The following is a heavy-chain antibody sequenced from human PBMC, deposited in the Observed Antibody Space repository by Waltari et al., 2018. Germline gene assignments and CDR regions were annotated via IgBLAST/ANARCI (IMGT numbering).Heavy chain of an antibody. CDR1: GFPLRMYS. V-gene: IGHV3-7*01. CDR2: IRFDGTGQ. Sequence: EVYLAESGGALVQPGGSLRLSWLAFGFPLRMYSVSWVREAPGKGLEWVANIRFDGTGQYYVDSVRGRFTISRDNTRNSLYLQMNSLRAEDGGLYYCTFVAGPVYWGLGTPVTVSS. D-gene: IGHD3-3*02. CDR3: TFVAGPVY. J-gene: IGHJ4*02.